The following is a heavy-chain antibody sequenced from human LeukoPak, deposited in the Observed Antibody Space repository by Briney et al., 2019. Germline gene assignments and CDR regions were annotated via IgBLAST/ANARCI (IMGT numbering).Heavy chain of an antibody. CDR2: INHSGST. D-gene: IGHD1-26*01. V-gene: IGHV4-34*01. Sequence: PSETLSLTCAVYGGSFSGYYWSWIRQPPGKGLEWIGEINHSGSTNYNPSLKSRVTISVDTSKNQFSLKLSSVTAADTAVYYCARDVLGAADYWGQGTLVTVSS. J-gene: IGHJ4*02. CDR1: GGSFSGYY. CDR3: ARDVLGAADY.